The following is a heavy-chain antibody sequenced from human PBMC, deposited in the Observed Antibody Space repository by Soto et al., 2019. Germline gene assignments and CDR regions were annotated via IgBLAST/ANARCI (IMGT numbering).Heavy chain of an antibody. CDR3: AKDKYSSSSANFDY. D-gene: IGHD6-6*01. CDR2: ISGSGGST. V-gene: IGHV3-23*01. CDR1: GFTFSSYA. J-gene: IGHJ4*02. Sequence: EVQLLESGGGLVQPGGSLRLSCAASGFTFSSYAMSWVGQAPGKGLEWVSAISGSGGSTYYADSVKGRFTISRDNSKNTLYLQMKSLRAEDTAVYYCAKDKYSSSSANFDYWGQGTLVTVSS.